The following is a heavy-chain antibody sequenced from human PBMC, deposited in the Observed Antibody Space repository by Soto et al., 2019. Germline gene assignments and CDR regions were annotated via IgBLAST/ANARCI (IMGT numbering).Heavy chain of an antibody. J-gene: IGHJ5*02. CDR3: ARDGRMNSYGYHWLDP. CDR2: IYYSGST. D-gene: IGHD5-18*01. Sequence: SETLSLTCTVSGGSISSGGYYWSWIRQHPGKGLEWIGYIYYSGSTYYNPSLKSRVTISVDTSKNQFSLKLSSVTAADTAVYYCARDGRMNSYGYHWLDPWGQGTLVTVSS. V-gene: IGHV4-31*03. CDR1: GGSISSGGYY.